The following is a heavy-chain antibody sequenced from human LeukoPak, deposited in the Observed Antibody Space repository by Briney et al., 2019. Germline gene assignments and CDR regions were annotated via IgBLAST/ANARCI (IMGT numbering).Heavy chain of an antibody. CDR1: GGSISSGSYY. CDR2: IYTSGST. V-gene: IGHV4-61*02. D-gene: IGHD6-13*01. Sequence: PSQTLSLTCTVSGGSISSGSYYWRWIRQPAGKGLEWIGRIYTSGSTNYNPSLKSRVTISVDTSKNQFSLKLSSVTAADTAVYYCARQLSIAAAGTPFDPWGQGTLVTVSS. J-gene: IGHJ5*02. CDR3: ARQLSIAAAGTPFDP.